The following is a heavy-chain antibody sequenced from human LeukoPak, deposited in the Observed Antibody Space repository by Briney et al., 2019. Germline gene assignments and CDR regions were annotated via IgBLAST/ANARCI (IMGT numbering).Heavy chain of an antibody. CDR2: ISSSGSTI. CDR1: GFTFSDYY. J-gene: IGHJ4*02. D-gene: IGHD5-18*01. CDR3: ARVHTTMGYYFDY. Sequence: GGSLRLSCAASGFTFSDYYMSWIRQAPGKGLGWVSYISSSGSTIYYADSVKGRFTISRDNAKNSLYLQMNSLRAEDTAIYYCARVHTTMGYYFDYWGQGTLVTVSS. V-gene: IGHV3-11*01.